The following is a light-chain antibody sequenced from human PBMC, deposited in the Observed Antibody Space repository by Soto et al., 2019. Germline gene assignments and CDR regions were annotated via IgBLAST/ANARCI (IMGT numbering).Light chain of an antibody. Sequence: EIVLTQSPGTLSLSPGERATLSCRTSQSISSTYLAWYQQKPGQAPRLLIYGTYSRATGIPDRFSGSGSVRDFTLTISRLEPEDFAVYYCQQYGTSPPVYTFGHGTKLEIK. CDR3: QQYGTSPPVYT. V-gene: IGKV3-20*01. J-gene: IGKJ2*01. CDR1: QSISSTY. CDR2: GTY.